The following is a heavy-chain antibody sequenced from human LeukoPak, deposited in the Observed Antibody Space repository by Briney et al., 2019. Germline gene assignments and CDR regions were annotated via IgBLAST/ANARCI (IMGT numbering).Heavy chain of an antibody. D-gene: IGHD6-13*01. CDR2: INHSGST. Sequence: SETLSLTCAVYGGSFSGYYWSWIRQPPGKGLEWIGEINHSGSTNYMPSLKSRVTISIDTSKKKFSLKLSSVTAADTAVYYCARKGGGQLVNTRRWFDPWGQGTLVTVSS. V-gene: IGHV4-34*01. CDR1: GGSFSGYY. J-gene: IGHJ5*02. CDR3: ARKGGGQLVNTRRWFDP.